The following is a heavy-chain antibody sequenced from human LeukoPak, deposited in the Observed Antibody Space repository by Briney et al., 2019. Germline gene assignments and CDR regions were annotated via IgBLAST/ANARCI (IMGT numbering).Heavy chain of an antibody. CDR3: ARAPITIFGVVIMGTAGYFDY. V-gene: IGHV4-39*01. CDR1: GGSISSSSYY. CDR2: IYYSGST. J-gene: IGHJ4*02. D-gene: IGHD3-3*01. Sequence: SETLSLTCTVSGGSISSSSYYWGWIRQPPGKGLEWIGSIYYSGSTYYNPSLKSRATISVDTSKNQFSLKLSSVTAADTAVYYCARAPITIFGVVIMGTAGYFDYWGQGTLVTVSS.